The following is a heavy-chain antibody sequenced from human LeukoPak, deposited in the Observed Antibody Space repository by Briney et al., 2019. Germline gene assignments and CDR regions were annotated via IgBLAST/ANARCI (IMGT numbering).Heavy chain of an antibody. V-gene: IGHV4-34*01. CDR1: GGSFSGYY. Sequence: SETLSLTCAVYGGSFSGYYWSWIRQPPGKGLEWIGEINHSGSTNYNPSLKSRVTISVDTSKNQFSLKLSSVTAADTAVYYCASRLRRSFDYWGQGTLVTVSS. D-gene: IGHD4-17*01. J-gene: IGHJ4*02. CDR2: INHSGST. CDR3: ASRLRRSFDY.